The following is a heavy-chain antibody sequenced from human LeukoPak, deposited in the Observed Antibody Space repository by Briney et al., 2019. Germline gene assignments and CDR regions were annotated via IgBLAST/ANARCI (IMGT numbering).Heavy chain of an antibody. J-gene: IGHJ6*04. CDR3: IAHFPYFYGFDV. D-gene: IGHD3-3*02. CDR2: IKSEGEGATT. CDR1: GFTIGTAW. V-gene: IGHV3-15*01. Sequence: PGGSHRLSCVSSGFTIGTAWMSWVRQAPGKGLEWLGHIKSEGEGATTDYAAPAKGRFAISRDDSKNMIYLQMSSLKIDDTAIYYCIAHFPYFYGFDVWGKGTTVTVSS.